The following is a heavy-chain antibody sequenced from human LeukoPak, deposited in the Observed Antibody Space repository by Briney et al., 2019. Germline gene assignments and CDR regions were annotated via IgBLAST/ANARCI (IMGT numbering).Heavy chain of an antibody. J-gene: IGHJ3*02. Sequence: GGSLRLSCAASGFTFSSYWMSWVRQAPGKGLEWVAHIKQDGSEKYYVDSVKGRFTISRDNAKNSLYLQMNSLRAEDTAVYYCARDGSGRWDDAFDIWGQGTMVTVSS. CDR1: GFTFSSYW. CDR2: IKQDGSEK. D-gene: IGHD3-10*01. CDR3: ARDGSGRWDDAFDI. V-gene: IGHV3-7*01.